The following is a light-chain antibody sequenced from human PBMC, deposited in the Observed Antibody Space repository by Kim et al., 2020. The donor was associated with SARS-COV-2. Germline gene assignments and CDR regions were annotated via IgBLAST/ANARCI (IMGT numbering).Light chain of an antibody. CDR2: EDN. Sequence: GKTVTISWTRSSGSIASNYVQWYQQRPGSSPTTVIYEDNQRPSGVPDRFSGSIDSSSNSASLTISGLKTEDEADYYCQSYDSSNQVFGGGTKLTVL. CDR1: SGSIASNY. J-gene: IGLJ3*02. CDR3: QSYDSSNQV. V-gene: IGLV6-57*01.